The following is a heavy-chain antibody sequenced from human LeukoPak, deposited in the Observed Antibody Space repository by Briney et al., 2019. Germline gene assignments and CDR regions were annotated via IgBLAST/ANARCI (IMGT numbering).Heavy chain of an antibody. D-gene: IGHD2-2*01. V-gene: IGHV4-59*08. CDR1: GGSISSYY. CDR3: ASGSEELDIVVVPAANNWFDP. Sequence: PSETLSLTCTVSGGSISSYYWSWIRQPPGKGLEWIGYIYYSGSTNYNPSLKSRVTISVDTSKNQFSLKLSSVTAADTAVYYCASGSEELDIVVVPAANNWFDPWGQGTLVTVSS. CDR2: IYYSGST. J-gene: IGHJ5*02.